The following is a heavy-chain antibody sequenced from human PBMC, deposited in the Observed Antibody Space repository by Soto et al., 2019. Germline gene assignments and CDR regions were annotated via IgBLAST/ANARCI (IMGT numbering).Heavy chain of an antibody. V-gene: IGHV3-7*03. CDR1: GFTFRSYW. J-gene: IGHJ4*02. CDR3: ARDPGRRFDY. CDR2: IKQDGSAD. D-gene: IGHD1-1*01. Sequence: EVHLVESGGGLVQPGGSLRLSCATSGFTFRSYWMTWVRQAPGKGLEWVASIKQDGSADHYVDSVKGRFTISRDNAENSLYLQMNSLKVDDTAVYYCARDPGRRFDYWGPGTLVTVSS.